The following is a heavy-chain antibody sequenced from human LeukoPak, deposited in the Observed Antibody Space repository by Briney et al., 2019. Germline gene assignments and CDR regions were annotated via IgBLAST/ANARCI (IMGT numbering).Heavy chain of an antibody. CDR3: ARGHRVPHYYHFYMDV. CDR1: NVSMSTYY. Sequence: SETLTLTCTVSNVSMSTYYWSWLRQPPGKGLEWIGYLYHSGNINYNPYLKSRVLLSRDSSRNQFSLRLTSVTAADTAVYYCARGHRVPHYYHFYMDVWGEGTTVTVSS. CDR2: LYHSGNI. V-gene: IGHV4-59*01. D-gene: IGHD1-1*01. J-gene: IGHJ6*03.